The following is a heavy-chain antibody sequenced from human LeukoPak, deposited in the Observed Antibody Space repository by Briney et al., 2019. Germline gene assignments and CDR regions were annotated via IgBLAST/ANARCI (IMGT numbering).Heavy chain of an antibody. CDR2: IKQDGSEK. D-gene: IGHD3-10*01. Sequence: GGSLRLSCAASGFTFDDYVMSWVRQAPGKGLEWVANIKQDGSEKYYVDSVKGRFTISRDNAKNSLSLQMNSLRAEDTAVYYCASYYYRGGAALDSWGQGTLVTVSS. V-gene: IGHV3-7*01. J-gene: IGHJ4*02. CDR1: GFTFDDYV. CDR3: ASYYYRGGAALDS.